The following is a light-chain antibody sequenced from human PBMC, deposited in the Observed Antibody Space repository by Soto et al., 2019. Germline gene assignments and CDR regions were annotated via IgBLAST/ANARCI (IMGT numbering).Light chain of an antibody. J-gene: IGKJ1*01. CDR2: GAS. Sequence: VFTQYPGTLSLPPGERGPPSSTSSQSVSSSYLAWYQQKPGQAPRRLIYGASSRATGIPDRFSGSGSGTDFTLTISRLEPEDFAVYYCQQYGSSPWTFGQGTKV. V-gene: IGKV3-20*01. CDR3: QQYGSSPWT. CDR1: QSVSSSY.